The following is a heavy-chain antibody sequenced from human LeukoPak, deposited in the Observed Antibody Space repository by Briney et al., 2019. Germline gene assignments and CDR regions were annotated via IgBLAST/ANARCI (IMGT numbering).Heavy chain of an antibody. CDR1: GYTFTAHF. V-gene: IGHV1-2*06. CDR3: AREPYTTPSDRHEKAFDY. D-gene: IGHD2-2*02. J-gene: IGHJ4*02. Sequence: ASVQVSCKASGYTFTAHFIHWVRQAPGQGLEWMGQINSNNGGEKYAPKFQGRVTVLRDTSINTIYLDLTSLTSDDTAVYYCAREPYTTPSDRHEKAFDYWGQGTPVTVSS. CDR2: INSNNGGE.